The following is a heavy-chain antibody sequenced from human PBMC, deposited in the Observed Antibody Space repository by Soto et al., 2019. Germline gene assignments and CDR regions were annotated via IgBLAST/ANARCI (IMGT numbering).Heavy chain of an antibody. J-gene: IGHJ5*02. Sequence: QVQLQESGPGLVKPSGTLSLTCAVSNGSITSGNWWSWVRQPPGKGLECIGVIYQTGSTNYNPSLRSRVISSVAKSKNNFSLSLSSVTAADTAVYFCARVWGALAPIAGWFGPWGRGILVTVSS. D-gene: IGHD3-16*01. CDR1: NGSITSGNW. CDR2: IYQTGST. V-gene: IGHV4-4*02. CDR3: ARVWGALAPIAGWFGP.